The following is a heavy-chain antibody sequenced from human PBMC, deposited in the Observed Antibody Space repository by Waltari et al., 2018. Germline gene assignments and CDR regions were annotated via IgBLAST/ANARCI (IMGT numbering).Heavy chain of an antibody. J-gene: IGHJ4*02. D-gene: IGHD3-10*01. CDR2: IRYDGSNK. V-gene: IGHV3-30*02. Sequence: QVQLVASGGGVVQPGGSLRLSCAASGFTFRSYGMHWVRQAPGKGLEWVAFIRYDGSNKYYADSVKGRFTISRDNSKNTLYLQMNSLRAEDTAVYYCAKDLHRGSGSFDYWGQGTLVTVSS. CDR1: GFTFRSYG. CDR3: AKDLHRGSGSFDY.